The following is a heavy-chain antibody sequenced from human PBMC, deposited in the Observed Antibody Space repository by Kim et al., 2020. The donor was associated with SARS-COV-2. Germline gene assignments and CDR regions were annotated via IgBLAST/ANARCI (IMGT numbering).Heavy chain of an antibody. Sequence: GGYLRISCRASGFTFENYGMTWVRQAPGKSLEWVGFIRSIAYDATAEYAASVKGRFTISRDDSKSVAYLQMTSLKIEDTAVYFCTRGDGRNWPSFDSWGQLALVTVSS. J-gene: IGHJ4*02. V-gene: IGHV3-49*04. CDR2: IRSIAYDATA. CDR1: GFTFENYG. D-gene: IGHD1-1*01. CDR3: TRGDGRNWPSFDS.